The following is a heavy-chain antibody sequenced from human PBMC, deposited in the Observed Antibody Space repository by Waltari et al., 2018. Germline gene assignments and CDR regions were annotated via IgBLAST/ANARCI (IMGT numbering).Heavy chain of an antibody. Sequence: QLQLQESGPGLVKPSGTLSLTCTVSGASLSSSYWWSWVRQPPGKGLEWIGQIHGSGRTNYNPSLESRVTISLDTSNNQFSLKVTSATASDTAVYYCARDRGRGLYLDSWGQGALVTVSP. D-gene: IGHD2-15*01. V-gene: IGHV4-4*02. CDR1: GASLSSSYW. CDR3: ARDRGRGLYLDS. CDR2: IHGSGRT. J-gene: IGHJ4*02.